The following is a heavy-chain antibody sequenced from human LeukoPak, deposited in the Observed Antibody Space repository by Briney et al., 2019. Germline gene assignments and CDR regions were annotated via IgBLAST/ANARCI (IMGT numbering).Heavy chain of an antibody. CDR3: ARVPAGIVVVTAIRY. Sequence: ASVKVSCKASGYTFTSYDINWVRQATGQGLEWMGWISAYNGNTNYAQKLQGRVTMTTDTSTSTAYMELRSLRSDDTAVYYCARVPAGIVVVTAIRYWGQGTLVTVSS. D-gene: IGHD2-21*02. J-gene: IGHJ4*02. CDR1: GYTFTSYD. V-gene: IGHV1-18*01. CDR2: ISAYNGNT.